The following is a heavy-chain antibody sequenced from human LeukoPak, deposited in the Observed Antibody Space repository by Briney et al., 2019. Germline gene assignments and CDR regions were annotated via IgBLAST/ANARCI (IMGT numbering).Heavy chain of an antibody. CDR2: LSYDGSNK. J-gene: IGHJ6*02. D-gene: IGHD2-8*02. CDR3: ARGATGGYYYYYGMDV. Sequence: GRSLRLSCAAFGFTFSSYAMHWVRKAPARGLEWVPVLSYDGSNKYYADSVKGRFTISRDNSKNTLYLQMNSLRAEDTAVYYCARGATGGYYYYYGMDVWGQGTTVTVSS. V-gene: IGHV3-30-3*01. CDR1: GFTFSSYA.